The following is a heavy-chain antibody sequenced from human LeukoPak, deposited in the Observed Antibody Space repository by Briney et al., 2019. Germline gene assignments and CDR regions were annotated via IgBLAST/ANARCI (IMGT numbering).Heavy chain of an antibody. J-gene: IGHJ6*03. CDR1: GFTFSRNG. CDR3: AKDGYGVRGVILDYYMDV. CDR2: ISYDGSNK. D-gene: IGHD3-10*01. Sequence: GGSLRLSCAASGFTFSRNGMHWVRQAPGKGLEWVAVISYDGSNKYYADSVKGRFTISRDNSKNTLYLQMNSLRAEDTAVYYCAKDGYGVRGVILDYYMDVWGKGTTVTVSS. V-gene: IGHV3-30*18.